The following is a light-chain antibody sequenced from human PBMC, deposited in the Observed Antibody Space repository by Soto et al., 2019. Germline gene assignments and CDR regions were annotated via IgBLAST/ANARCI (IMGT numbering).Light chain of an antibody. Sequence: DIQMTQSPSSLSASVGDTVTITCRASQDISNYLAWFQQRSGKSPKLLIYAASTLESGVPSRFSGGRSGTDFTLTISSLQPEDVVTFYCQKYNSVPFTFGPGTKVDIK. V-gene: IGKV1-27*01. CDR1: QDISNY. J-gene: IGKJ3*01. CDR2: AAS. CDR3: QKYNSVPFT.